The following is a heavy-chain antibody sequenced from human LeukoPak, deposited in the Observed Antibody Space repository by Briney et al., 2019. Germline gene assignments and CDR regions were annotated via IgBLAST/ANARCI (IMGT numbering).Heavy chain of an antibody. CDR3: ARGLRPTGPAYRDV. V-gene: IGHV4-34*01. CDR2: INHSGGT. J-gene: IGHJ6*04. CDR1: GGSFSGYY. Sequence: SETLSLTCAVYGGSFSGYYWSWIRQPPGKGLEWIGEINHSGGTNYNPSLKSRVTISVDTSKNQFSLKLSSVTAADTAVYYCARGLRPTGPAYRDVWGKGTTVTVSS. D-gene: IGHD4-17*01.